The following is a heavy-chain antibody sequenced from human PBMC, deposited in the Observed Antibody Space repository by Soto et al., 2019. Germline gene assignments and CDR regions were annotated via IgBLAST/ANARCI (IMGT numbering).Heavy chain of an antibody. CDR2: IYYGGST. Sequence: QVQLQESSPGLVKPSETLSLTCTVSGGSISGYYWSWIRQSPGKGLEWIGFIYYGGSTNYNPSLKSRVNMSEDTSKSQFYLRLSSVTAADTAVYYCARSPPGLDFFDYWGQGTLVTVSS. J-gene: IGHJ4*02. CDR3: ARSPPGLDFFDY. V-gene: IGHV4-59*01. CDR1: GGSISGYY.